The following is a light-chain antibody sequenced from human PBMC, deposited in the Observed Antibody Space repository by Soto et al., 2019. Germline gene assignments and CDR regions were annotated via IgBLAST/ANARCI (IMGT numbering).Light chain of an antibody. J-gene: IGKJ1*01. CDR2: KVS. Sequence: DIVITQTPLSSPVTLLQASSISCRSSRSLVHNDGNTYLSWFQQRPGQPPRLLIYKVSDRFSGVPDRFSGSGAGTDFTLTISRVEAEDVGVYYCMQATQSSWTFGQGTKVDIK. CDR1: RSLVHNDGNTY. V-gene: IGKV2-24*01. CDR3: MQATQSSWT.